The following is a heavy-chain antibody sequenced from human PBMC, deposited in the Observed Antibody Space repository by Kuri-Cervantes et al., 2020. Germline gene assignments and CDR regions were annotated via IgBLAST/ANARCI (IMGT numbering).Heavy chain of an antibody. J-gene: IGHJ4*02. CDR3: ARKLGGGYGFGGFDY. D-gene: IGHD3-16*01. CDR1: GYSISSGYY. Sequence: SETLSLTCAVSGYSISSGYYWGWIRQPPGKGLEWIGSIYHSGSTYYNPSLESRVTMSVDKSKNRFSLKLSSVTAADTAVYYCARKLGGGYGFGGFDYWGQGTLVTVSS. V-gene: IGHV4-38-2*01. CDR2: IYHSGST.